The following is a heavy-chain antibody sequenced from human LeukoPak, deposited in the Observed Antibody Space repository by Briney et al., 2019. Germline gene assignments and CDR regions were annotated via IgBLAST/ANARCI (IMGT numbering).Heavy chain of an antibody. J-gene: IGHJ4*02. Sequence: PSETLSLTCAVSGGSISSGGYSWSWIRQPPGKGLEWIGYIYHSGSTYYNPSLKSRVTISVDRSKNQFSLKLSSVTAADTAVYYCAWRNCSGGSCYLDYWGRGTLVTVSS. D-gene: IGHD2-15*01. V-gene: IGHV4-30-2*01. CDR3: AWRNCSGGSCYLDY. CDR2: IYHSGST. CDR1: GGSISSGGYS.